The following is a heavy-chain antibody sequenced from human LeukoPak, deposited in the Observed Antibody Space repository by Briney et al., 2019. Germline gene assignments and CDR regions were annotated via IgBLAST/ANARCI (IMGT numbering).Heavy chain of an antibody. Sequence: GGSLRLSCAASGFTFSSYEMNWVRQAPGKGLEWVSYISSSGSTIYYADSVKGRFTISRDNAKNSLYLQMNSLRAEDTAAYYCAREDGAGYDILTGYFNYYYYGMDVWGQGTTVTVSS. CDR3: AREDGAGYDILTGYFNYYYYGMDV. CDR1: GFTFSSYE. D-gene: IGHD3-9*01. V-gene: IGHV3-48*03. CDR2: ISSSGSTI. J-gene: IGHJ6*02.